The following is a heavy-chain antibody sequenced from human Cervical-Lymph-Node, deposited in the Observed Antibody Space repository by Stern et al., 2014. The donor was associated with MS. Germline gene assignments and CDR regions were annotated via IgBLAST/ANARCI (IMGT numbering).Heavy chain of an antibody. CDR3: ARVAVACTGDQHYYYGLDV. CDR2: IRASSADI. J-gene: IGHJ6*02. V-gene: IGHV3-21*01. CDR1: GFTFRTYT. D-gene: IGHD6-19*01. Sequence: EVQLVQSGGGLVKPGGSLRLSCAASGFTFRTYTMNWVRPAPGKGLDWISSIRASSADINYAASVNGRFSSSRDNAKNSLFLQMNSLRVEDTAVYYCARVAVACTGDQHYYYGLDVWGQGTTVTGSS.